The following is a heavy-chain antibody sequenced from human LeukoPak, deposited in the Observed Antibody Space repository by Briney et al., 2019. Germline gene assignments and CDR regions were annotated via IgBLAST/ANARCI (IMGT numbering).Heavy chain of an antibody. V-gene: IGHV4-59*12. CDR3: ARVPAARNWFDP. J-gene: IGHJ5*02. CDR1: GDSICSYY. Sequence: SETLSLTCTVSGDSICSYYWSWIRQPPGKGLEWIGIIYYSGRTNYNPSLKSRVTISVDTSKNQFSLKLSSVTAADTAVYYCARVPAARNWFDPWGQGTLVTVSS. D-gene: IGHD2-2*01. CDR2: IYYSGRT.